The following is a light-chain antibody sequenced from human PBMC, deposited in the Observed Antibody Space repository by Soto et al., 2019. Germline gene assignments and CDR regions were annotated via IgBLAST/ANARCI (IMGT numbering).Light chain of an antibody. CDR3: QSYDSTLSGSIV. CDR1: SSNIGAGYD. CDR2: ANS. Sequence: QSVLSQPPSGSGAPGQRVTISCTGSSSNIGAGYDVHWYQQLPGTAPKLLISANSDRPSGVPDRFSGSKSGTSASLAITGLQAEDEADYYCQSYDSTLSGSIVFGTGTKVTVL. V-gene: IGLV1-40*01. J-gene: IGLJ1*01.